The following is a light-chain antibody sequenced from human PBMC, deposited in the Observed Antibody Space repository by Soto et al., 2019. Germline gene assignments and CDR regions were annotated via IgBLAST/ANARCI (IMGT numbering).Light chain of an antibody. V-gene: IGLV1-40*01. CDR1: SSNIGAGYD. J-gene: IGLJ1*01. CDR2: GNS. Sequence: QSVLTQPPSVSGAPGQRVTISCTGSSSNIGAGYDVHWYQQLPGTAPNLLIYGNSNRPSGVPDRFSGSKSGTSASLAIAGLQAEDEADYYCQSYDSSLSGGIYVFGTGTKVTVL. CDR3: QSYDSSLSGGIYV.